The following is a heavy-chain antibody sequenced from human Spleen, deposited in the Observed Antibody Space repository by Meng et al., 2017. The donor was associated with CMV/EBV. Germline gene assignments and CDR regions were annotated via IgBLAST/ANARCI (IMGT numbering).Heavy chain of an antibody. CDR3: TRDYDILTDNWFDP. J-gene: IGHJ5*02. D-gene: IGHD3-9*01. Sequence: ASVKVSCKASGYTLSRHHMHWVRQAPGQGLEWMGIINPNDGTTRYAQKFQGRVTMTRDTSTSTVYMEVSSLRSEDTAVYYCTRDYDILTDNWFDPWGQGTLVTVSS. CDR2: INPNDGTT. CDR1: GYTLSRHH. V-gene: IGHV1-46*01.